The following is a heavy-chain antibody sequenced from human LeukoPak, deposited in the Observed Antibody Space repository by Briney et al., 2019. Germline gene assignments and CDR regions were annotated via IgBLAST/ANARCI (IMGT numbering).Heavy chain of an antibody. CDR3: AGDILTLPY. D-gene: IGHD3-9*01. CDR1: GGSISSGSYY. V-gene: IGHV4-39*01. J-gene: IGHJ4*02. CDR2: IYYSGRT. Sequence: PSESLSLTRTVSGGSISSGSYYWGWIRQPPGKGLEWIGSIYYSGRTYYSPSLKSRVTISVDTSKNQFSLKLSSVTAADTAVYYCAGDILTLPYWGQGTLVTVSS.